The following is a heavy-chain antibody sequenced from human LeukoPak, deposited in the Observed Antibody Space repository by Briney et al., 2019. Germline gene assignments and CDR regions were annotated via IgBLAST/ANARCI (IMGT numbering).Heavy chain of an antibody. Sequence: SETLSLTCTVSGGSISSSSYYWGWIRQPPGKGLEWIGNIYHSGNTYYNSSLKSRVTMSVDTSKNQFSLKLSSVTAADTAVYYCANSIDFDYGDYYFDYWGQGALVTISS. CDR3: ANSIDFDYGDYYFDY. D-gene: IGHD4-17*01. CDR1: GGSISSSSYY. CDR2: IYHSGNT. J-gene: IGHJ4*02. V-gene: IGHV4-39*07.